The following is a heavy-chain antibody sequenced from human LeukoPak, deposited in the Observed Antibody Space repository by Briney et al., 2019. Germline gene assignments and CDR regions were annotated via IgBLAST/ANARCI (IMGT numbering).Heavy chain of an antibody. CDR1: GGSISSYY. J-gene: IGHJ6*03. CDR2: IYTSGST. CDR3: ARGIGYSYGYSYYYYMDV. D-gene: IGHD5-18*01. Sequence: SETLSLTCTVSGGSISSYYWSWIRQPAGKGLEWIGRIYTSGSTNYNPSLKSRVTMSVDTSKNQFSLKLSSVTAADTAVYYCARGIGYSYGYSYYYYMDVWGKGTTATVSS. V-gene: IGHV4-4*07.